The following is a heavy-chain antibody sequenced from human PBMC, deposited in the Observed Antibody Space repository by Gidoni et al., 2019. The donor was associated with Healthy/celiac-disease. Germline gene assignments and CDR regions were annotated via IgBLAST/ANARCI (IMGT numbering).Heavy chain of an antibody. CDR3: ARGVTQDKLNWFDP. Sequence: QVQLVQSGAEVKKPGSSVKVSCTASGGTFSSYTLSWVRQAPGQGLEWMGRIIPILGIANYAQKFQGRVTITADKSTSTAYMELSSLRSEDTAVYYCARGVTQDKLNWFDPWGQGTLVTVSS. V-gene: IGHV1-69*02. CDR2: IIPILGIA. CDR1: GGTFSSYT. J-gene: IGHJ5*02. D-gene: IGHD4-4*01.